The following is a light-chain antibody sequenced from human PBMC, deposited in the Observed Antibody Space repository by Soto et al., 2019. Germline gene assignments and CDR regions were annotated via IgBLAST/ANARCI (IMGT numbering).Light chain of an antibody. V-gene: IGKV1-12*01. CDR1: QGIGDW. J-gene: IGKJ2*01. Sequence: DIQMTQSPSSVSASVGDRVTFTCRASQGIGDWLAWYQQKPGKAPELLIFGASNLQSGVPSRFSGSGYGTDFTLTINTLQPEDVATYFCLQSNNFPYTFGQGTKLE. CDR2: GAS. CDR3: LQSNNFPYT.